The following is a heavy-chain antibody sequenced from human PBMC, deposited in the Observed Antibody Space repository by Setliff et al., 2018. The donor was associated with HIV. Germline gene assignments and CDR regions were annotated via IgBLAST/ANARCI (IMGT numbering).Heavy chain of an antibody. J-gene: IGHJ4*02. CDR1: GGSINNHY. CDR2: MYISGGT. Sequence: SETLSLTCTVSGGSINNHYWSWIRQPAGKGLEWIGRMYISGGTDYNPSLKSRVTMSADTSKNQFSLKLNSLTAADTAVYYCARGPPPDFDFRGQGALVTVSS. V-gene: IGHV4-4*07. CDR3: ARGPPPDFDF.